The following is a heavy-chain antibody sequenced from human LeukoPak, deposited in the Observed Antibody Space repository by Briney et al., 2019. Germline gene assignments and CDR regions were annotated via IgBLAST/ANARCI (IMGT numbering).Heavy chain of an antibody. CDR3: ASSRGSGGPFDF. V-gene: IGHV3-7*01. D-gene: IGHD3-10*01. CDR2: IKVDGSER. CDR1: GLTFSSYW. Sequence: PGGPLRLSCAASGLTFSSYWMSWVRQAPGKGLEWVANIKVDGSERYYMDSVRGRFTISRDYSKNSLDLQMNSLRAEDTAVYYCASSRGSGGPFDFWGQGTLVTVSS. J-gene: IGHJ4*02.